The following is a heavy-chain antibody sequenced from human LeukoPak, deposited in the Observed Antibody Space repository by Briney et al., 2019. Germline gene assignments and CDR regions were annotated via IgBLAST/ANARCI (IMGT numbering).Heavy chain of an antibody. Sequence: SETLSLTCSVSGGSIGSYYWSWIRQPPGKGLEWIGYIYYSGTTNYNPSLKSRVTISVDTSKNQFSLKLNSVTAADTAVYYCAREDPQTKVPEGMDVWGQGTTVTVSS. CDR1: GGSIGSYY. CDR2: IYYSGTT. D-gene: IGHD4/OR15-4a*01. V-gene: IGHV4-59*01. J-gene: IGHJ6*02. CDR3: AREDPQTKVPEGMDV.